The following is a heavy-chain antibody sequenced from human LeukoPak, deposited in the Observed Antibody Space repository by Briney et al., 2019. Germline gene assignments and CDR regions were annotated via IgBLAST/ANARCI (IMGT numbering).Heavy chain of an antibody. CDR2: IYHSGST. D-gene: IGHD4-17*01. V-gene: IGHV4-30-2*01. CDR3: AADYGDYVRGSY. CDR1: GGSFSGYS. Sequence: SETLSLTCAVYGGSFSGYSWSWIRQPPGKGLEWIGYIYHSGSTYYNPSLKSRVTISVDRSKNQFSLKLSSVTAADTAVYYCAADYGDYVRGSYWGQGTLVTVSS. J-gene: IGHJ4*02.